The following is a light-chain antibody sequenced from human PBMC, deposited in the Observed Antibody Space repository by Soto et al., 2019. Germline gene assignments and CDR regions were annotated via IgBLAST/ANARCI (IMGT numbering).Light chain of an antibody. J-gene: IGKJ3*01. CDR1: QGISNY. CDR3: QQLNSYLLFT. CDR2: AAS. Sequence: DIQLTQSPSFLSASVGDRVTITCRASQGISNYLAWYQQKPGKAPKLLIYAASTLQSGVPSRFSGSGSGTEFPLTISSLQPEDFATYYCQQLNSYLLFTFGPGTKVDIK. V-gene: IGKV1-9*01.